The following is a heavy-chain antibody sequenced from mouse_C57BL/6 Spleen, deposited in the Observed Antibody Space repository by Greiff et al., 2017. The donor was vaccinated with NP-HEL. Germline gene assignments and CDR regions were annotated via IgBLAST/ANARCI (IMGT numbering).Heavy chain of an antibody. CDR1: GYTFTNYW. Sequence: QVQLKQSGAELVRPGTSVKMSCKASGYTFTNYWIGWAKQRPGHGLEWIGDIYPGGGYTNYNEKFKGKATLTADKSSSTAYMQFSSLTSEDSAIYYCAKYGSLPGAMDYWGQGTSVTVSS. CDR2: IYPGGGYT. J-gene: IGHJ4*01. D-gene: IGHD1-1*01. CDR3: AKYGSLPGAMDY. V-gene: IGHV1-63*01.